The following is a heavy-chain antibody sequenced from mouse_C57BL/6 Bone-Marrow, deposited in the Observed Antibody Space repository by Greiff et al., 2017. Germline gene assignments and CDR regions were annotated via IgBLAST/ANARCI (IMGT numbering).Heavy chain of an antibody. Sequence: EVKLVESGGGLVQPGGSLKLSCAASGFTFSDYGMAWVRQAPRKGPAWVAFISNLAYSIYYADTVTGRFTISRENAKNTLYLEMSSLRSEDTAMYYCARQITTVVGDYYFDYWGQGTTLTVSS. CDR3: ARQITTVVGDYYFDY. D-gene: IGHD1-1*01. CDR1: GFTFSDYG. CDR2: ISNLAYSI. V-gene: IGHV5-15*04. J-gene: IGHJ2*01.